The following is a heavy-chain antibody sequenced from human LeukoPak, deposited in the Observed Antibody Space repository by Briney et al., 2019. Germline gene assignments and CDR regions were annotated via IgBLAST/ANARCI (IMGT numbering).Heavy chain of an antibody. D-gene: IGHD4-17*01. CDR3: ASTGLRPLWYFGD. J-gene: IGHJ4*02. V-gene: IGHV4-39*07. CDR1: GGSISNNTYY. Sequence: IPSETLSLTCSVSGGSISNNTYYWGWIRQPPGKGLEWIGNIYYSGSTYYNPSLKSRVTISADTSKNQFSLKVSSVTATDTAVYYCASTGLRPLWYFGDWGQGTLVTVSS. CDR2: IYYSGST.